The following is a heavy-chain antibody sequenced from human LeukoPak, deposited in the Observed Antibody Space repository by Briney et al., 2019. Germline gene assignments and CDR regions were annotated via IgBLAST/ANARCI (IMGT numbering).Heavy chain of an antibody. J-gene: IGHJ4*02. CDR3: ARDIGPTSYSGYDPFDY. CDR2: IYTSGST. Sequence: SETLSLTCTVSGGSISSYYWSWIRQPAGKGLEWIGRIYTSGSTNYNPSLKSRVTMSVDTSKNQFSLKLSSVTAADTAVYYCARDIGPTSYSGYDPFDYWGQGTLVTVSS. V-gene: IGHV4-4*07. CDR1: GGSISSYY. D-gene: IGHD5-12*01.